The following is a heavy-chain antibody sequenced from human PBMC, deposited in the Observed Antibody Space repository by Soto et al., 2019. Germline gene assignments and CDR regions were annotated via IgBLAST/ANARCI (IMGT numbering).Heavy chain of an antibody. CDR3: AKAPIVVVVAASYYFDY. J-gene: IGHJ4*02. CDR2: ISGSGGST. V-gene: IGHV3-23*01. Sequence: GGPLRLSCSASGFTFSSYAMSWVRQAPGKGLEWVSAISGSGGSTYYADSVKGRFTISRDNSKNTLYLQMNSLRAEDTAVYYCAKAPIVVVVAASYYFDYWGQGTLVTVS. CDR1: GFTFSSYA. D-gene: IGHD2-15*01.